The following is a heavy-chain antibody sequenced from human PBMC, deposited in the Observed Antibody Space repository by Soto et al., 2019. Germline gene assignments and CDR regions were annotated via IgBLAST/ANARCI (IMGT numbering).Heavy chain of an antibody. V-gene: IGHV3-23*01. Sequence: EVQLLESGGGFAQPGGSLRLSCAASGFTFSSYAMHWVRQAPGRGLEWVSTISGSGTNIYYADSVQGRFTISRDNSQNTLFLQMNSLRGEDTAFYYCARDVGPITIFGEALSGYFDFWGQGTLVTVSS. CDR2: ISGSGTNI. D-gene: IGHD3-3*01. J-gene: IGHJ4*02. CDR3: ARDVGPITIFGEALSGYFDF. CDR1: GFTFSSYA.